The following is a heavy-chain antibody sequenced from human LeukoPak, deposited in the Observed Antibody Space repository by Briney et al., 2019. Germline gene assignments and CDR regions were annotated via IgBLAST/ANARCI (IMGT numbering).Heavy chain of an antibody. CDR1: GGSISSSS. J-gene: IGHJ3*02. V-gene: IGHV3-48*01. CDR3: AKDVWDYYDSSGYPGTFDI. D-gene: IGHD3-22*01. CDR2: ISSSSSMM. Sequence: ETLSLTCTVSGGSISSSSYYWGWIRQPPGKGLEWVAYISSSSSMMYYADSVRGRFTISRDNSKNTLYLQMNSLRAEDTAVYYCAKDVWDYYDSSGYPGTFDIWGQGTMVTVSS.